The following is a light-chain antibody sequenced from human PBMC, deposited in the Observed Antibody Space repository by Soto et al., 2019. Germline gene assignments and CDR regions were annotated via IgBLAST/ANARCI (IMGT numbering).Light chain of an antibody. CDR1: QGISRC. Sequence: DIQMTQSPSFVSSSVGERVTITCRASQGISRCLAWYQQRPGKAPELLIYDASSLQSGVPSRFSGSGSGTDFTLTISSLQPEDFAPYYCQQANSLPLTFGQGTRLEI. J-gene: IGKJ5*01. CDR2: DAS. V-gene: IGKV1-12*01. CDR3: QQANSLPLT.